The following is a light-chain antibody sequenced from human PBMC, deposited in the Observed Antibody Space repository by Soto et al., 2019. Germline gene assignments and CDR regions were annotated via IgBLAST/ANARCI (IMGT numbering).Light chain of an antibody. CDR3: SSYTSSTTLV. CDR1: SSDVGLYNY. J-gene: IGLJ3*02. V-gene: IGLV2-14*01. CDR2: EVS. Sequence: QSVLTQPASVSGSPGQSITISCTGTSSDVGLYNYVSWYQQYPGKAPKLMIYEVSNRPSGVSNRFSGSKSGNTASLTISGLQAEDEADYHCSSYTSSTTLVFGGGTQLTVL.